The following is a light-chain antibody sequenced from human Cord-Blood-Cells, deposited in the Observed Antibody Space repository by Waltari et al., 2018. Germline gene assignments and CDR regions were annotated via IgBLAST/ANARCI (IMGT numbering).Light chain of an antibody. CDR2: KAS. V-gene: IGKV1-5*03. CDR1: QSISSW. Sequence: DIQMTQSPSTLSASVGDKVTITCRASQSISSWLAWYQQKPGKAPKHLIYKASSLESGVPSRFSGSGSGTEFTLTISSLQPDDFATYYCQQYNSYPITFGQGTRLEIK. J-gene: IGKJ5*01. CDR3: QQYNSYPIT.